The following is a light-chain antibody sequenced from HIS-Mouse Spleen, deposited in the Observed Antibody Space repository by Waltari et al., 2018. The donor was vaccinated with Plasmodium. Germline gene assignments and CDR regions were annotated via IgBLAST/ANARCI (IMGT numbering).Light chain of an antibody. CDR2: EGS. V-gene: IGLV2-23*03. J-gene: IGLJ3*02. CDR1: STPVGRYHR. CDR3: CSYAGSSTFV. Sequence: QSALTQPASVSGSPGQSITISCTRTSTPVGRYHRVSWYQQHPGNAPKLMIYEGSKRPSGVSNRFSGSKSGNTASLTISGLQAEDEADYYCCSYAGSSTFVFGGGTKLTVL.